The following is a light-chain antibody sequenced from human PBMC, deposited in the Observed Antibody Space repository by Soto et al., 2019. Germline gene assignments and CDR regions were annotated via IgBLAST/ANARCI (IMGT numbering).Light chain of an antibody. V-gene: IGKV1-39*01. J-gene: IGKJ1*01. Sequence: DIQMTQSPSSLSASVGDRVTITCRASQSISSYLNWYQQKPGKAPKLLIYAASSLQSEVPSRFSGSGSGTDFPLTISSRQPEDFATYYCQQSYSTPRTFGQGTKVEIK. CDR2: AAS. CDR1: QSISSY. CDR3: QQSYSTPRT.